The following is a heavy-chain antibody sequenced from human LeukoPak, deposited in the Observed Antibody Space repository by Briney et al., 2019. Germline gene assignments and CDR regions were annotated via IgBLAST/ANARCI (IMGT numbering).Heavy chain of an antibody. Sequence: SETLSLTCTVSGGSISSYYWSWIRQPAGKGLEWIGRIYTSGSTDYNPSLKSRVAMSVDTSKNQFSLKLSSVTAADTAVYYCAREVYNFWSGYTGYYFDYWGQGTLVTVSS. J-gene: IGHJ4*02. V-gene: IGHV4-4*07. D-gene: IGHD3-3*01. CDR3: AREVYNFWSGYTGYYFDY. CDR1: GGSISSYY. CDR2: IYTSGST.